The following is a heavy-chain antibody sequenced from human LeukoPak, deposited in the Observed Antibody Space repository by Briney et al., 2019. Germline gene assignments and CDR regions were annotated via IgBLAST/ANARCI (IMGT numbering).Heavy chain of an antibody. V-gene: IGHV4-30-2*01. Sequence: TSETLSLTCAVSGGSISSGGYSWSWIRQPPGKGLEWIVYIYHSGSTYYNPSLKSRVTISVDRSKNQFSLKLSSVTAADTAVYYCASQYCSSTSCYAIDYWGQGTLVTVSS. J-gene: IGHJ4*02. D-gene: IGHD2-2*01. CDR1: GGSISSGGYS. CDR3: ASQYCSSTSCYAIDY. CDR2: IYHSGST.